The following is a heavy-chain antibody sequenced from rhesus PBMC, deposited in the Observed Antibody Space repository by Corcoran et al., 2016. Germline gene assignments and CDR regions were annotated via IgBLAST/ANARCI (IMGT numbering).Heavy chain of an antibody. D-gene: IGHD1-1*01. CDR1: GGSISGYYY. Sequence: QVQLQESGPGLVKPSETLSLTCAAPGGSISGYYYWTWIRNPPGKGLEWIGSNYGIGGGNYLNPSLKSRVTLSVDTSKNQFSLKLSSVTAADTAVYYCASPLRSWNYVAFDFWGQGLRVTVSS. CDR2: NYGIGGGN. V-gene: IGHV4S14*01. CDR3: ASPLRSWNYVAFDF. J-gene: IGHJ3*01.